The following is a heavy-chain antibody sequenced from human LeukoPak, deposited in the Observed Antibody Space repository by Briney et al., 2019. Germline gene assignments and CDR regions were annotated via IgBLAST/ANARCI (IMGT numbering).Heavy chain of an antibody. CDR2: IYKGGDTL. Sequence: GGPLRLSCATSGFTLSDHYMTWLRQAPGKGLETVSYIYKGGDTLYYADSVRGRFTISRDKAESSLYLQMNSLRAEDTAVYYCARGHWGLDYWGRGTLVTVSS. V-gene: IGHV3-11*04. J-gene: IGHJ4*02. CDR3: ARGHWGLDY. D-gene: IGHD7-27*01. CDR1: GFTLSDHY.